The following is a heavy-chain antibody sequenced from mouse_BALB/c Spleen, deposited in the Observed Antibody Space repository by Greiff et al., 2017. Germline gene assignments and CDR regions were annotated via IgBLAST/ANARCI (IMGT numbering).Heavy chain of an antibody. V-gene: IGHV3-2*02. CDR2: ISYSGST. J-gene: IGHJ4*01. Sequence: EVKLQESGPGLVKPSQSLSLTCTVTGYSITSDYAWNWIRQFPGNKLEWMGYISYSGSTSYNPSLKSRISITRDTSKNQFFLQLNSVTTEDTATYYCARRLRRGDYYAMDYWGQGTSVTVSS. D-gene: IGHD2-2*01. CDR1: GYSITSDYA. CDR3: ARRLRRGDYYAMDY.